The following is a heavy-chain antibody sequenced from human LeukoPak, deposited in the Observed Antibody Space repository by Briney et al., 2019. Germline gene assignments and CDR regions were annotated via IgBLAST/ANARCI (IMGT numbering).Heavy chain of an antibody. J-gene: IGHJ3*02. CDR2: INHSGST. CDR3: AIARRATVTLPEAFDI. Sequence: SETLSLTCAVYGGSFSGYFWTWIRQPPGKGLEWIGEINHSGSTNYNPSLKSRVTISEDTSKNQFSLKLSSVTAADTAVYYCAIARRATVTLPEAFDIWGQGTMVTVSS. D-gene: IGHD4-17*01. CDR1: GGSFSGYF. V-gene: IGHV4-34*01.